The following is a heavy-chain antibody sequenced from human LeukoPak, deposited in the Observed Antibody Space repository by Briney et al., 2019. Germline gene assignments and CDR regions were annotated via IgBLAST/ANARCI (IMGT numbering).Heavy chain of an antibody. CDR2: ISYDGSNK. V-gene: IGHV3-30*04. Sequence: GGSLRLSCAASGFPFSSYAMHWVRQAPGKGLEWVAVISYDGSNKYYADSVKGRFTISRDNSKNTLYLQMNSLRAEDTAVYYCARSPGIGGNWFDPWGQGTLVTVSS. CDR3: ARSPGIGGNWFDP. J-gene: IGHJ5*02. D-gene: IGHD6-13*01. CDR1: GFPFSSYA.